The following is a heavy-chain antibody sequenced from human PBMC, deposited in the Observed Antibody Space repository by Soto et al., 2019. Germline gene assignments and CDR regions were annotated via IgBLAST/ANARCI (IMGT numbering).Heavy chain of an antibody. CDR2: IIPILGIA. V-gene: IGHV1-69*08. J-gene: IGHJ4*02. D-gene: IGHD2-15*01. CDR3: ARDEAYCSGGSCLDY. Sequence: QVQLVQSGAEVKKPGSSVKVSCKASGGTFSSYTISWVRQAPRQGLEWMGRIIPILGIANYAQKFQGRVTITADKSTSTAYMELSSLRSEDTAVYYCARDEAYCSGGSCLDYWGQGTLVTVSS. CDR1: GGTFSSYT.